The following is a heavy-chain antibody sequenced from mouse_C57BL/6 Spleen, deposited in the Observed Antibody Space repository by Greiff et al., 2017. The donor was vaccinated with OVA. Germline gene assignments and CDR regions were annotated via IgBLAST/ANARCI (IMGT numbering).Heavy chain of an antibody. D-gene: IGHD2-4*01. CDR1: GFTFSDYG. J-gene: IGHJ4*01. CDR3: ARGHYDYDDGPYYAMDY. V-gene: IGHV5-17*01. Sequence: EVKLMESGGGLVKPGGSLKLSCAASGFTFSDYGMHWVRQAPEKGLEWVGYISSGSSTIYYADTVKGRFTFSRDHAKNTPFLQMTSLRSEETDMYYCARGHYDYDDGPYYAMDYWGQGTSVTVSS. CDR2: ISSGSSTI.